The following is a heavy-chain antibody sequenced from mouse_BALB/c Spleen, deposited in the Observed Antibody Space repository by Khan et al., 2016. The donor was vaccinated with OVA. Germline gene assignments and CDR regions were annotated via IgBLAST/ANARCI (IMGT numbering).Heavy chain of an antibody. CDR2: ISYSGNT. J-gene: IGHJ2*01. Sequence: EVQLQESGPGLVKPSQSLSFTCTVTGYSITSDYAWNWIRQFPGNKLEWMGFISYSGNTNYNPSLKSRISITRDTSKNQFFMQLNSVTTEDTATYDCARVYGGDCDYWGQGTTLTVSS. D-gene: IGHD1-1*02. CDR3: ARVYGGDCDY. V-gene: IGHV3-2*02. CDR1: GYSITSDYA.